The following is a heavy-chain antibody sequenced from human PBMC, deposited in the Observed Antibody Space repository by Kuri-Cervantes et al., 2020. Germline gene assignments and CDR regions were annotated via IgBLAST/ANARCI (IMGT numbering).Heavy chain of an antibody. CDR2: MNPKSGNT. V-gene: IGHV1-8*02. CDR1: GYTLTDYY. CDR3: ARDNEAPRVTLDY. J-gene: IGHJ4*02. Sequence: ASVNVSCKPSGYTLTDYYMHWVRQAPGKGLEGMGWMNPKSGNTGYAQKFQGRVTMTRSNSMSTAYMELSRLASDDTAVYSCARDNEAPRVTLDYWGQGTRVTVSS. D-gene: IGHD1-1*01.